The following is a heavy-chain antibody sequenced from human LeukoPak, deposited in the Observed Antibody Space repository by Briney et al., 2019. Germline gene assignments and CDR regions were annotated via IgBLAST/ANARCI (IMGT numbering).Heavy chain of an antibody. D-gene: IGHD5-12*01. V-gene: IGHV4-39*01. CDR2: IDYSGST. J-gene: IGHJ4*02. CDR3: ARSLASRYYFDY. CDR1: GGSISSSSYY. Sequence: SETLSLTCTVSGGSISSSSYYWGWIRQPPGKGLEWIGSIDYSGSTYYNPSLKSRVTISVDTSKNQFSLKLSSVTAADMAVYYCARSLASRYYFDYWGQGTLVTVSS.